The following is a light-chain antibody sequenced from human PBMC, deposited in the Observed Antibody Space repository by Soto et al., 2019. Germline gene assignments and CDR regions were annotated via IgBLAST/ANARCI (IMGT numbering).Light chain of an antibody. CDR2: GAS. CDR3: QQYDSSIT. CDR1: QSVSSSY. Sequence: ELVLTQSPGTLSLSPGQRATLSCRASQSVSSSYLAWYQQKPGQAPKFLIYGASSRATGIPDRFSGSGSGTDFTLTISRLEPEDFAVYYCQQYDSSITFGQGTRLEIK. J-gene: IGKJ5*01. V-gene: IGKV3-20*01.